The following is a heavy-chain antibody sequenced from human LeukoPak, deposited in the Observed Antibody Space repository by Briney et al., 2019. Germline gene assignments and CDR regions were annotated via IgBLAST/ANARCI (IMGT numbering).Heavy chain of an antibody. J-gene: IGHJ4*02. CDR1: GGSFSGYY. CDR2: INHSGST. V-gene: IGHV4-34*01. Sequence: SETLSLTCAVNGGSFSGYYWSWIRQPPGKGLEWIGEINHSGSTNYNPSLKSRVTISVDTSKNQFSLKLSSVTAADPAVYYCASSYGSGSWFDYWGQGTLVTVSS. CDR3: ASSYGSGSWFDY. D-gene: IGHD3-10*01.